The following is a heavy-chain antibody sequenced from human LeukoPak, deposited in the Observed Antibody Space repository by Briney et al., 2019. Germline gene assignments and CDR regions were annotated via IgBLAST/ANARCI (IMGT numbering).Heavy chain of an antibody. J-gene: IGHJ5*02. CDR2: IYYSGST. Sequence: SQTLSLTCTVSGGSISSGGYYWSWIRQPPGKGLEWIGYIYYSGSTNYNPSFKSRVTISVDTSKNQFSLKLSSVTAADTAVYYCARDLTGFWSGYSLSWFDPWGQGTLVTVSS. CDR1: GGSISSGGYY. V-gene: IGHV4-61*08. CDR3: ARDLTGFWSGYSLSWFDP. D-gene: IGHD3-3*01.